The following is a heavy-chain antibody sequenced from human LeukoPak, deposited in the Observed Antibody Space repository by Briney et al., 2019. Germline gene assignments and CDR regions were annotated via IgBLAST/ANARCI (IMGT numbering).Heavy chain of an antibody. J-gene: IGHJ4*02. CDR2: ISGSGGST. CDR3: AKVDYPTFDY. CDR1: GFTFSSYG. Sequence: GGSLRLSCAASGFTFSSYGMTWVRQAPGKGLEWVSIISGSGGSTYYADSLKGRFNISRHNSKKTLYLQMNSLSAEDTAIYYCAKVDYPTFDYWGQATLVTDCS. D-gene: IGHD3-16*01. V-gene: IGHV3-23*01.